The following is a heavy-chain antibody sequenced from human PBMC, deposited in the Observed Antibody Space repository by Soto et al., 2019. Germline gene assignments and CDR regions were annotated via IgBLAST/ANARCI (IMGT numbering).Heavy chain of an antibody. CDR3: ARVRFGEWGYAMDV. CDR2: ISSSGTSI. J-gene: IGHJ6*02. V-gene: IGHV3-11*01. CDR1: GVTFSDCY. D-gene: IGHD3-10*01. Sequence: QVRLVESGGGLVKPGGSLRLSCAVSGVTFSDCYMNWIRQAPGKGLEWVSYISSSGTSINYAGSVKGRFTISRDNAKNSLYLQMNSLRAEDTAMYYCARVRFGEWGYAMDVWGQGTTVTVSS.